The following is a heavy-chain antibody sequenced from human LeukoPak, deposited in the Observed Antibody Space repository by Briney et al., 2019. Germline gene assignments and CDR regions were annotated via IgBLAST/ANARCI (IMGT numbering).Heavy chain of an antibody. D-gene: IGHD3-9*01. CDR1: GGTFSSYA. CDR2: IIPIFGTA. Sequence: GSSVKVSCKASGGTFSSYATSWVRQAPGQGLEWMGGIIPIFGTANYAQKFQGRVTITADESTSTAYMELSSLRSEDTAVYYCARSTYYDILTGYGDAFDIWGQGTMVTVSS. J-gene: IGHJ3*02. CDR3: ARSTYYDILTGYGDAFDI. V-gene: IGHV1-69*01.